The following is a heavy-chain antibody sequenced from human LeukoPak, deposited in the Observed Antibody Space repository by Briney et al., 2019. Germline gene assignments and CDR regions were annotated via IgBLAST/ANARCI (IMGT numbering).Heavy chain of an antibody. CDR2: TYYRYKWYT. CDR1: VESVSNNSAA. Sequence: SQTLSLTCAISVESVSNNSAAWNWMRHSPSRGLEWLGWTYYRYKWYTDYAVSVESRITDNSKTSKNQFSMRLRSVTPEDTAVYYCERERGTIANNFATDWGQGTLVTVSS. V-gene: IGHV6-1*01. D-gene: IGHD2-21*01. J-gene: IGHJ4*02. CDR3: ERERGTIANNFATD.